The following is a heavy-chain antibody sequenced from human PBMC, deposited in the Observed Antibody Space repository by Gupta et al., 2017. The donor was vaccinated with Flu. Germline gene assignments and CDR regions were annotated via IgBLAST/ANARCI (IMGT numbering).Heavy chain of an antibody. CDR3: ARPHNWARGPDWYVDL. J-gene: IGHJ2*01. CDR2: IHNSGIT. Sequence: QVQLQESGPGLVKPSETLSLTCNVSGGSISSYYWSWIRQSPGKGLEWNGYIHNSGITNYNPSLKGRATMSGDTSKNQLSLTLRSVTAADTAVYYCARPHNWARGPDWYVDLWGRGTLVTVSS. CDR1: GGSISSYY. D-gene: IGHD1-20*01. V-gene: IGHV4-4*09.